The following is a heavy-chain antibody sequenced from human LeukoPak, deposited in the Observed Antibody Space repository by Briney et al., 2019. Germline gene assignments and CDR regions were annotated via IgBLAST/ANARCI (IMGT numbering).Heavy chain of an antibody. J-gene: IGHJ3*02. CDR1: GFTFSSYG. D-gene: IGHD3-10*01. Sequence: PGGSLRLSCAASGFTFSSYGMHWVRQAPGKGLEWVAVISYDGSNKYYADSVKGRFTISRDNSKNTLYLQMNSLRAEDTAVYYCARDSLGSGPDEDAFDIWGQGTMVTVSS. CDR3: ARDSLGSGPDEDAFDI. V-gene: IGHV3-30*03. CDR2: ISYDGSNK.